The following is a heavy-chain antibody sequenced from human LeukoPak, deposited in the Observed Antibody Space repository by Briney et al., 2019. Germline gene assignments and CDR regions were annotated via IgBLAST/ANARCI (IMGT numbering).Heavy chain of an antibody. CDR3: ARHYDSSGYYYEPRRGLGLGSPFDI. CDR2: ISSSSSYI. D-gene: IGHD3-22*01. J-gene: IGHJ3*02. V-gene: IGHV3-21*01. Sequence: GGSLRLSCAASGFTFSSYSMNWVRQAPGKGLEWVSSISSSSSYIYYADSVKGRFTISRGNAKNSLYLQMNSLRAEDTAVYYCARHYDSSGYYYEPRRGLGLGSPFDIWGQGTMVTVSS. CDR1: GFTFSSYS.